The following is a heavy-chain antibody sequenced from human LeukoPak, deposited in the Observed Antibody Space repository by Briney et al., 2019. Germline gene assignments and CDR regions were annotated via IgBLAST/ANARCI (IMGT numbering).Heavy chain of an antibody. CDR2: INHSGST. J-gene: IGHJ6*02. CDR3: ARVCSSTSCYTNYYYYDMDV. Sequence: PSETLSLTCAVYGGSFSGYYWSWIRQPPGKGLEWIGEINHSGSTNYNPSLKSRVTISVDTSKNQFSLKLSSVTAADTAVYYCARVCSSTSCYTNYYYYDMDVWGQGTTVTVSS. CDR1: GGSFSGYY. V-gene: IGHV4-34*01. D-gene: IGHD2-2*02.